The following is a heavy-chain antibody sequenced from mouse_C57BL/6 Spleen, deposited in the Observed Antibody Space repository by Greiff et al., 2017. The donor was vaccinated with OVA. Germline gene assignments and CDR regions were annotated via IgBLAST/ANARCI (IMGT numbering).Heavy chain of an antibody. CDR3: ARDYGSSYYFDY. D-gene: IGHD1-1*01. CDR2: IHPNSGST. Sequence: QVQLQQPGAELVKPEASVKLSCKASGYTFTSYWMHWVKQRPGQGLEWIGMIHPNSGSTNYNEKFKSKATLTVDKSSSTAYMQLSSLTSEDSAVYYCARDYGSSYYFDYWGQGTTLTVSS. V-gene: IGHV1-64*01. CDR1: GYTFTSYW. J-gene: IGHJ2*01.